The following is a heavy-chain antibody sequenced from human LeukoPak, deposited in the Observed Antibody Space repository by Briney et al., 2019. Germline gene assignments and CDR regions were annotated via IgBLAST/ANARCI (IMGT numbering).Heavy chain of an antibody. CDR3: ARDGLYSSSWYLSWYFDL. J-gene: IGHJ2*01. D-gene: IGHD6-13*01. Sequence: EASVKVSCKASGYTFTSYYMHWVRQAPGQGLEWMGIINPSGGSTSYAQKFQGRVTMTRDTSTSTVYMEPSSLRSEDTAVYYCARDGLYSSSWYLSWYFDLWGRGTLVTVSS. V-gene: IGHV1-46*01. CDR2: INPSGGST. CDR1: GYTFTSYY.